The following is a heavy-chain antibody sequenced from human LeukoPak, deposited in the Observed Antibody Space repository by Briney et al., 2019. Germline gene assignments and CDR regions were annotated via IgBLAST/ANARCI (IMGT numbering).Heavy chain of an antibody. V-gene: IGHV1-2*02. CDR3: ARGEVEMPPTLVTLGY. D-gene: IGHD5-24*01. J-gene: IGHJ4*02. Sequence: ASVKVSCKASGYTFTGYYIHWVRQAPGQGLEWMGWINANSGGTNYAQKFQGRVTMSRDTSITTAYMELSRLRSDDTAVYYCARGEVEMPPTLVTLGYWGQGTLVTVSS. CDR1: GYTFTGYY. CDR2: INANSGGT.